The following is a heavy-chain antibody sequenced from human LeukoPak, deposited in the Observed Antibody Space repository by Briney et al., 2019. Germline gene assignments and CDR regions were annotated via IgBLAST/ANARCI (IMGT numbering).Heavy chain of an antibody. D-gene: IGHD6-19*01. V-gene: IGHV3-23*01. Sequence: GGSLRLSCAASGFTFSSYAMSWVRQAPGKGLEWVSAISGSGGSTYYADSVMGRFTISRDNSKNTLYLQLNSLSADDTAVYYCARRAVGNSYYHSMDVWGKGTTVTVSS. CDR3: ARRAVGNSYYHSMDV. CDR1: GFTFSSYA. CDR2: ISGSGGST. J-gene: IGHJ6*03.